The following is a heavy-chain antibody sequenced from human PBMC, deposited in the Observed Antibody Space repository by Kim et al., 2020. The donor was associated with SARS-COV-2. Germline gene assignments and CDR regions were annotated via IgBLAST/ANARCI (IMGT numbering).Heavy chain of an antibody. J-gene: IGHJ4*02. V-gene: IGHV3-21*01. Sequence: YIYYADSLKGRFTISRDNANNSLYLQMNSLRAEDTAAYYCARDLRRRIDYWGQGTLVTVSS. CDR2: YI. CDR3: ARDLRRRIDY.